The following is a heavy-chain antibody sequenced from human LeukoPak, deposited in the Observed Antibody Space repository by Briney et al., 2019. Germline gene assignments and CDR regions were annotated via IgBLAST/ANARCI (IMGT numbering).Heavy chain of an antibody. CDR3: ARLYYGSGTTNDY. CDR1: GFTFSSYA. J-gene: IGHJ4*02. V-gene: IGHV3-23*01. Sequence: GGSLRLSCAASGFTFSSYAMIWVRQAPGKGLEWVSAIRGSGDITLYADSVKGRFTITRDNSKNTLYLQMNSLRAEDTAVYYCARLYYGSGTTNDYWGQGTLVTVSS. CDR2: IRGSGDIT. D-gene: IGHD3-10*01.